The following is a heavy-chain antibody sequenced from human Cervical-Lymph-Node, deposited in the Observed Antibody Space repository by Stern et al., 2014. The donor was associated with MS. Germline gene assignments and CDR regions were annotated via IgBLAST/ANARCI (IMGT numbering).Heavy chain of an antibody. Sequence: VPLLESGAAVTKPGSSVKVSCTASGGPFSKFPSSCVRQAPGQGLEWMGGIFPVFGTPTYAQEFRGRVTITADVSTSTVYMELSSLRSDDTAVYYCALSSETSDRWYSLGYDLWGQGTLVTVSS. CDR3: ALSSETSDRWYSLGYDL. V-gene: IGHV1-69*01. J-gene: IGHJ5*02. CDR2: IFPVFGTP. CDR1: GGPFSKFP. D-gene: IGHD6-13*01.